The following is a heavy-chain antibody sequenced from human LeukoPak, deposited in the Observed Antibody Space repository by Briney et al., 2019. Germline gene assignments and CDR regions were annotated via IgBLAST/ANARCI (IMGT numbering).Heavy chain of an antibody. CDR3: AAAYYYGSGRHPRYYFDY. D-gene: IGHD3-10*01. V-gene: IGHV5-51*01. CDR2: IYPGDSDT. Sequence: GESLKISCKGSGYSFTSYWIGWVRQMPGKGLEWMGIIYPGDSDTRYSPSFQGQVTISADKSISTAYLQWSSPKASDTAMYYCAAAYYYGSGRHPRYYFDYWGQGTLVTVSS. CDR1: GYSFTSYW. J-gene: IGHJ4*02.